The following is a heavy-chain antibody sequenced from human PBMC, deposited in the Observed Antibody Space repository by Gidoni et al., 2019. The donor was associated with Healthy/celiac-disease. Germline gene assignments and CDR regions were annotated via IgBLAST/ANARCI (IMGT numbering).Heavy chain of an antibody. J-gene: IGHJ3*02. CDR3: GGDYDILTGYYLGWDAFDI. D-gene: IGHD3-9*01. V-gene: IGHV3-23*01. Sequence: EVQLLESGGGLVQPGGSLRLSCAASVFTFISYAMSWVRQAPGKGLECVSAISGSGGSTYYADSVKGRFTISRDNSKNTLYLQMNSLRAEDTAVYYCGGDYDILTGYYLGWDAFDIWGQGTMVTVSS. CDR1: VFTFISYA. CDR2: ISGSGGST.